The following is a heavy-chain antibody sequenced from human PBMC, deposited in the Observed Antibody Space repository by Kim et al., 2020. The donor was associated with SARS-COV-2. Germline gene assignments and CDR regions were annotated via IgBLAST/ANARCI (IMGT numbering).Heavy chain of an antibody. V-gene: IGHV3-49*02. J-gene: IGHJ6*02. CDR3: TITMVRGVPQVYGMDV. D-gene: IGHD3-10*01. Sequence: SVKGRFTIARDDSKSIAYLQMNSLKTEDTAVYYCTITMVRGVPQVYGMDVWGQGTTVTVSS.